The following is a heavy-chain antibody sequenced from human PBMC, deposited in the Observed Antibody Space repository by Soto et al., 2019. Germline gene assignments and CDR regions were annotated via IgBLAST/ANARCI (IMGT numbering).Heavy chain of an antibody. D-gene: IGHD2-21*02. J-gene: IGHJ6*02. V-gene: IGHV3-30*18. Sequence: PGGSLRLSCAASGFTFSSYGMHWVRQAPGKGLEWVAVISYDGSNKYYADSVKGRFTISRDNSKNTLYLQMNSLRAEDTAVYYCAKGEGQSLLPIYYYYGMDVWGQGTTVTVSS. CDR1: GFTFSSYG. CDR2: ISYDGSNK. CDR3: AKGEGQSLLPIYYYYGMDV.